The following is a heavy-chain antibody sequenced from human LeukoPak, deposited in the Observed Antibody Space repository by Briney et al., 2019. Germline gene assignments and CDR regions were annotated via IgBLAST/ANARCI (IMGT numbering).Heavy chain of an antibody. CDR1: GFTFSSYW. D-gene: IGHD6-13*01. CDR2: INTDGSST. J-gene: IGHJ4*02. V-gene: IGHV3-74*01. Sequence: PGGSLRLSCAASGFTFSSYWMHWVRQAPGKGLVWVSRINTDGSSTSYADSVKGRFTISRDNAKNTLYLQMNSLRAEDTAVYYCARVFLSSSWYIGDYWGQGTLVTVSS. CDR3: ARVFLSSSWYIGDY.